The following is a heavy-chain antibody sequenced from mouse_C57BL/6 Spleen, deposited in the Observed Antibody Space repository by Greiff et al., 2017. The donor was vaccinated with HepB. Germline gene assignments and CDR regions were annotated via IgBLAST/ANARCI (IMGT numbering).Heavy chain of an antibody. J-gene: IGHJ4*01. CDR3: ARKRNLLHYAMDY. CDR2: INPSSGYT. Sequence: QVQLQQSGAELAKPGASVKLSCKASGYTFTSYSMHWVKQRPGQGLEWIGYINPSSGYTKYNQKFKDKATLTADKSSSTAYMQLSSLTYEDSAVYYCARKRNLLHYAMDYWGQGTSVTVSS. D-gene: IGHD2-1*01. V-gene: IGHV1-7*01. CDR1: GYTFTSYS.